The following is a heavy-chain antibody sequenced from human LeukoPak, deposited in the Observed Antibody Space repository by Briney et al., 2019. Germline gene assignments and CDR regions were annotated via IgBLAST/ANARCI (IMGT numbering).Heavy chain of an antibody. CDR2: ISSSGGTI. CDR1: GFTFSSYE. CDR3: ARGQTGTLDAFDI. V-gene: IGHV3-48*03. J-gene: IGHJ3*02. Sequence: PGGSLRLSCAASGFTFSSYEMNWVRQAPGKGLEWVSYISSSGGTIFYADSVKGRFTISRDNAKNSLYLQMNSLRAEDTAVYYCARGQTGTLDAFDIWGQGTMVTVFS. D-gene: IGHD1/OR15-1a*01.